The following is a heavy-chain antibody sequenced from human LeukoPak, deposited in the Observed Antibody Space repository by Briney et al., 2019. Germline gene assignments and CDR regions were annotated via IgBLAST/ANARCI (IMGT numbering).Heavy chain of an antibody. D-gene: IGHD2-21*02. CDR1: GGAFSSYA. CDR2: IIPIFGTA. Sequence: SVKVSCKASGGAFSSYAISWVRQAPGQGLEWMGGIIPIFGTANYAQKFQGRVTITADESTSTAYMELSSLRSEDTAVYYCARDPFYCGGDCYSREDAFDIWGQGTMVTVSS. V-gene: IGHV1-69*13. CDR3: ARDPFYCGGDCYSREDAFDI. J-gene: IGHJ3*02.